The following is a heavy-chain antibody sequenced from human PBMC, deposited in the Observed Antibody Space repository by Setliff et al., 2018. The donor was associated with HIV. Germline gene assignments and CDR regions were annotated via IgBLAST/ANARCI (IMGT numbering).Heavy chain of an antibody. D-gene: IGHD1-20*01. Sequence: SETLSLTCTVSGGSISSGGYYWSWIRQHPGKGLEWIGHIYTSGSTNYNPSLKSRVTISVDTSKNQFSLKLTSVTAADTAIYYCARGLGYKGWFDPWGQGTLVTVSS. J-gene: IGHJ5*02. V-gene: IGHV4-61*08. CDR2: IYTSGST. CDR3: ARGLGYKGWFDP. CDR1: GGSISSGGYY.